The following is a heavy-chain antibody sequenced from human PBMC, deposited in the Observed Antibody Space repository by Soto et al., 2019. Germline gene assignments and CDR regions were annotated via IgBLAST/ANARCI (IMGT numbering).Heavy chain of an antibody. J-gene: IGHJ3*02. Sequence: SETLSLTSTVSGGSIRSSSYYWGCIRQPPGKGLEWIGSIYYSGSTYYNPSLKSRVTISVDTSKNQFSLKLSSVTAADTAVYYCAKGGSGSYSNAFDIWGQGTMVS. D-gene: IGHD3-10*01. V-gene: IGHV4-39*01. CDR2: IYYSGST. CDR1: GGSIRSSSYY. CDR3: AKGGSGSYSNAFDI.